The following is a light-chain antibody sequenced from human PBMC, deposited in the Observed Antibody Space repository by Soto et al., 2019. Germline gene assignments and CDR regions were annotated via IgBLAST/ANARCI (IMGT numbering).Light chain of an antibody. J-gene: IGLJ2*01. V-gene: IGLV2-14*01. Sequence: QSPLTQPASVSGSPGQSITISGTGTTSDVGGYNYVSWYQQHPGKAPKLMIYDVSNRPSGVSNRFSGSKAGNTASLSISGLQAEDDADYYCSSYTSSSTVVFGGGTKLTVL. CDR1: TSDVGGYNY. CDR3: SSYTSSSTVV. CDR2: DVS.